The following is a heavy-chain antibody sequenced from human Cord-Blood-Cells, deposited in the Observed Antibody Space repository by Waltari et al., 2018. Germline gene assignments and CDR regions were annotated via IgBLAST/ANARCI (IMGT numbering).Heavy chain of an antibody. CDR1: GYTFTSYY. V-gene: IGHV1-46*01. CDR2: INPSGGST. D-gene: IGHD5-18*01. J-gene: IGHJ6*02. Sequence: QVQLVQSGAEVKKPGASVKVSCKASGYTFTSYYMHWVRQAPGQGLEWMGIINPSGGSTSYAQKFQGRVTMTSDTSTSTVYMSLSSLRSEDTAVYYCARERGYSYGYPRNHYGMDVWGQGTTVTVSS. CDR3: ARERGYSYGYPRNHYGMDV.